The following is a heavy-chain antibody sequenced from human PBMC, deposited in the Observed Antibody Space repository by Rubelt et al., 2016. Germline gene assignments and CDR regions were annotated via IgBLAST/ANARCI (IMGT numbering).Heavy chain of an antibody. CDR3: AREVRVAMVTIDY. Sequence: GSISSGGYFWSWIRQRPEKGLEWIGYISYSGSTYYNPSLESRLTISLDTSKNQFSLNLSSVTAADTAVYYCAREVRVAMVTIDYWGQGTLATVSS. V-gene: IGHV4-31*02. D-gene: IGHD5-18*01. CDR2: ISYSGST. CDR1: GSISSGGYF. J-gene: IGHJ4*02.